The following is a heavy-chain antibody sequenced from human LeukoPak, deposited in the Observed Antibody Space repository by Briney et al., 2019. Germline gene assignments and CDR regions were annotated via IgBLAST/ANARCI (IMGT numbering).Heavy chain of an antibody. CDR1: GGSIRSSSYY. Sequence: SETLSLTCTVSGGSIRSSSYYWGWIRRPPGKGLELIGSIYYSGSTYYNPSLKSRVTISVDTSKNQFSLKLSSVTAADTAVYYCARDRIAARLDAFDIWGQGTMVTVSS. V-gene: IGHV4-39*07. CDR3: ARDRIAARLDAFDI. J-gene: IGHJ3*02. CDR2: IYYSGST. D-gene: IGHD6-6*01.